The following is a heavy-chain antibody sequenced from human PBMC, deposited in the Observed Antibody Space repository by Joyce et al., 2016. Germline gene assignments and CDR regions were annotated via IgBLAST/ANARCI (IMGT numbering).Heavy chain of an antibody. D-gene: IGHD4-17*01. CDR2: ISYDRNNN. J-gene: IGHJ2*01. CDR3: AKDAVATVTARGFWYFDL. V-gene: IGHV3-30*18. CDR1: GFLFSSYG. Sequence: QVQLVESGGGVVQPGRSLRLSCTASGFLFSSYGMHWVRQAPGKGVEGVAVISYDRNNNYYADSGKGRFTISRDNSKNTVFLQMNSLRAEDTAVYYCAKDAVATVTARGFWYFDLWGRGTLVTVSS.